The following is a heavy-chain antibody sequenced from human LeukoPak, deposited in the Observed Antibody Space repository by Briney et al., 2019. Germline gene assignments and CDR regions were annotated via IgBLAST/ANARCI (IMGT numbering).Heavy chain of an antibody. D-gene: IGHD3-22*01. CDR1: GGSFGGYY. CDR2: INHSGST. V-gene: IGHV4-34*01. J-gene: IGHJ5*02. CDR3: ARTVGRGLATYIVVVSWWFDP. Sequence: SETLSLTCAVYGGSFGGYYWSWIRQPPGKGLEWIGEINHSGSTNYDPSLKSRVTISVDTSKNQFSLKLSSVTAADTAVYYCARTVGRGLATYIVVVSWWFDPWGQGTLVTVSS.